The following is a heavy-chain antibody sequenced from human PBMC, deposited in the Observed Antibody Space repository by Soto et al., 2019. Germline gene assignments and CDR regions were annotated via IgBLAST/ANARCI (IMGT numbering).Heavy chain of an antibody. V-gene: IGHV3-23*01. CDR3: AKEYGFRRPFDY. CDR2: IGGSGDST. CDR1: GFTFSSYG. Sequence: GGSLRLSCAASGFTFSSYGMAWVRQAPGKGLEWVSAIGGSGDSTFYKDSVKGRFTISRDNPKNTLYLQMNSLRAKDTAVYFCAKEYGFRRPFDYWGQGTLVTVSS. D-gene: IGHD3-10*01. J-gene: IGHJ4*02.